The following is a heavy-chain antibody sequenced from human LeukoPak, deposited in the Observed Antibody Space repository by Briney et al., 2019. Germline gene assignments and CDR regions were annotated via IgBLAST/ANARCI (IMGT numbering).Heavy chain of an antibody. D-gene: IGHD3-10*01. J-gene: IGHJ1*01. CDR2: VFYIGST. V-gene: IGHV4-59*01. Sequence: SETLSLTCTVSSDSISDYYWSWLRQPPGKGLEWIGDVFYIGSTNYNPSLKSPVTISLDTSKNQLSLKLTSVTAADTAVYYCARANYYGSGSYSYFQHWGQGTLVTVSS. CDR3: ARANYYGSGSYSYFQH. CDR1: SDSISDYY.